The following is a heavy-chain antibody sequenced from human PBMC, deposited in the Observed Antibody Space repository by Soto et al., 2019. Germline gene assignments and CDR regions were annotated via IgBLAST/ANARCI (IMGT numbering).Heavy chain of an antibody. CDR1: GDSVSSNSAA. CDR3: AGVPWFRGMDV. J-gene: IGHJ6*02. V-gene: IGHV6-1*01. D-gene: IGHD3-10*01. Sequence: QTLSLPFAISGDSVSSNSAAWNWIRHSPSRGLEWLGRTYYRSKWSNDYAVSVKSRITINPDTSKNQFSLQLYSVTPEDTAVYYCAGVPWFRGMDVWGQGTPVTVSS. CDR2: TYYRSKWSN.